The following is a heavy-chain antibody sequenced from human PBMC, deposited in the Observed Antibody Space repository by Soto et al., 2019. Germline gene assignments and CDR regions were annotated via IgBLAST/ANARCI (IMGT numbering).Heavy chain of an antibody. CDR1: GITFSSYA. V-gene: IGHV3-23*01. Sequence: EVQLLESGGGLVQPGGYLRLSCAASGITFSSYAMSWVRQAPGKGLEWVSAISGSGGSTYYADSVKGRFTISRDNSKNTLYLQMNSLRAEDTAVYYCAKGQWSKDYYGMDVWGQGTTVTVSS. CDR3: AKGQWSKDYYGMDV. CDR2: ISGSGGST. D-gene: IGHD6-19*01. J-gene: IGHJ6*02.